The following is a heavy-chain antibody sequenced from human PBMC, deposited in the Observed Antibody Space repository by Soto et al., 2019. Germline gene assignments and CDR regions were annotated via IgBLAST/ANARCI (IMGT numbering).Heavy chain of an antibody. CDR3: ARDLSVGYSSSWYGSQYGMDV. V-gene: IGHV1-2*04. CDR2: INPNSGGT. Sequence: ASVKVSCAACGDTFACYYLHWVRQAPGPGLEWMGWINPNSGGTNYAQKFQGWVTMTRDTSISTAYMELSRLRSDDTAVYYCARDLSVGYSSSWYGSQYGMDVWGQGTTVTVSS. CDR1: GDTFACYY. D-gene: IGHD6-13*01. J-gene: IGHJ6*02.